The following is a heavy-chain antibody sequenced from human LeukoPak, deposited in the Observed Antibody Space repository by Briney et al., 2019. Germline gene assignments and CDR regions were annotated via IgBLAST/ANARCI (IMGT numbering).Heavy chain of an antibody. CDR2: INHSGST. CDR1: GGSFSGYY. CDR3: ARKVGYYGSGSYYGL. Sequence: SETLSLTCAVYGGSFSGYYWSWIRQPPGKGLEXXGEINHSGSTNYNPSLKSRVTISVDTSKNQFSLKLSSVTAADTAVYYCARKVGYYGSGSYYGLWGQGTLVTVSS. D-gene: IGHD3-10*01. V-gene: IGHV4-34*01. J-gene: IGHJ4*02.